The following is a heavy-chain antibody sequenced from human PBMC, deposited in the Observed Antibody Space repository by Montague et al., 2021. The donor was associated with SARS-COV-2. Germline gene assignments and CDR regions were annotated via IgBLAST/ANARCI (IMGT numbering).Heavy chain of an antibody. D-gene: IGHD3-3*01. CDR2: INHSGST. CDR3: ARVAESTYHDFWSGYLRFYYFDY. Sequence: SETLSLTCAVYGGSFSGYYWSWIRQPPGKGLEWIGEINHSGSTNYNPSLKSRVTISVDTSKNQFSLKLSSVTAADTAVYYCARVAESTYHDFWSGYLRFYYFDYWGQGTLVTVSS. J-gene: IGHJ4*02. V-gene: IGHV4-34*01. CDR1: GGSFSGYY.